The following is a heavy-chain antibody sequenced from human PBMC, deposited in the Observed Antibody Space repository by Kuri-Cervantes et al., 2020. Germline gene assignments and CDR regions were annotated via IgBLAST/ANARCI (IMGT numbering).Heavy chain of an antibody. V-gene: IGHV3-33*01. D-gene: IGHD3-16*01. Sequence: GESLKISCAASGFTLSSYGMHWVRQAPGKGLEWVAVIWYDGSNKYYADSVKGRFTISRDNSKNTLYLQLNSLRAEDSAVYYCARDGGHGIFDNWGQGSLVTVSS. CDR2: IWYDGSNK. J-gene: IGHJ4*02. CDR3: ARDGGHGIFDN. CDR1: GFTLSSYG.